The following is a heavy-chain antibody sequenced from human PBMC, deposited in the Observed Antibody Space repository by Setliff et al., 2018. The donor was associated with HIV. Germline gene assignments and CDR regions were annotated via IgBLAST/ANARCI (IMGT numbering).Heavy chain of an antibody. CDR2: IYPGDSHT. V-gene: IGHV5-51*01. D-gene: IGHD3-3*01. Sequence: PGESLKISCNGSGYYLTTFWIAWVRQMPGRGLEWMGFIYPGDSHTTYSPSFQGQVTISVDTSVSTAYLQWSSLKASDTAMYYCARQPTDTSGYNNWFDSWGQGTLVTVSS. CDR1: GYYLTTFW. CDR3: ARQPTDTSGYNNWFDS. J-gene: IGHJ5*01.